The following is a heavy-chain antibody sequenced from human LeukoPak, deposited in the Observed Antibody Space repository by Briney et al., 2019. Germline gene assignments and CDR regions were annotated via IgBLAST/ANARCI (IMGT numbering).Heavy chain of an antibody. Sequence: SETLSLTCTVSGGSISSSSYYWGWIRQPPGKGLEWIGSIYYSGSTYYNPSLKSRVTISVDTSKNQFSLKLSSVTAADTAVYYCARDLSLTYYPDAFDIWGQGTMVTVSS. J-gene: IGHJ3*02. CDR2: IYYSGST. V-gene: IGHV4-39*07. CDR1: GGSISSSSYY. D-gene: IGHD3-10*01. CDR3: ARDLSLTYYPDAFDI.